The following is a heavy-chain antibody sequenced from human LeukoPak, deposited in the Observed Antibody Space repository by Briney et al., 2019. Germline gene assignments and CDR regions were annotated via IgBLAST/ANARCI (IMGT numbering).Heavy chain of an antibody. D-gene: IGHD6-6*01. CDR1: GFIFSNYG. V-gene: IGHV3-33*01. CDR3: AREASIVVRCSDY. Sequence: PGGSLRLSCAASGFIFSNYGMHWVRQAPGKGLEWVAGIWYDGYNKFYADSAKGRFTISRDNSKNTLYLQMSSLRAEDTALYYCAREASIVVRCSDYWGQGTLVTVSS. CDR2: IWYDGYNK. J-gene: IGHJ4*02.